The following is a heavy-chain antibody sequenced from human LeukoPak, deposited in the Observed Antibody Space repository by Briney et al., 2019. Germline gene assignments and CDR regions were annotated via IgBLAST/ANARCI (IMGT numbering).Heavy chain of an antibody. V-gene: IGHV4-59*01. D-gene: IGHD6-19*01. J-gene: IGHJ2*01. CDR3: ARVRWEWLPQVGYLDL. CDR2: IYYNGST. CDR1: DGSLSSYY. Sequence: SETLSLTCSVSDGSLSSYYWSWIRQPPGKGLEWIGFIYYNGSTNYNPSLKSRVTISVDTSKNQFSLKLSSVTAADTALYYCARVRWEWLPQVGYLDLWGRVTLVTVSS.